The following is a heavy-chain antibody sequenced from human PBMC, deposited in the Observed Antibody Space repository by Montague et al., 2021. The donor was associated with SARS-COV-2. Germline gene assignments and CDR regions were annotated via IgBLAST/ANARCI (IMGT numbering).Heavy chain of an antibody. CDR1: GASTNSNSYY. D-gene: IGHD3-10*01. Sequence: SETLSLTCAVSGASTNSNSYYWGWIRQPPGKGLDWIGSFDYTGYTCYTRSLKSRVTISGDTSKYQFSLKLSSVTAADTAVYYCVSLWKYGSGSHYAPWDYYNYGVDVWGQGTTVTVSS. CDR3: VSLWKYGSGSHYAPWDYYNYGVDV. V-gene: IGHV4-39*01. CDR2: FDYTGYT. J-gene: IGHJ6*02.